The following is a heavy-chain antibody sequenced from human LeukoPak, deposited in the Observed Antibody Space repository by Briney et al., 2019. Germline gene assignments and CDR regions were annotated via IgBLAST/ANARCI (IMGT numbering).Heavy chain of an antibody. Sequence: ASVKVSCKASGYTFTSYGISWVRQATGQGLEWMGWISAYNGNTNYAQKLQGRVTMTTDTSTSTAYMELRSLRSDDTAVYYCARAPYDFWSGYHPYYYYYGMDVWGQGTTVTVSS. CDR1: GYTFTSYG. D-gene: IGHD3-3*01. CDR3: ARAPYDFWSGYHPYYYYYGMDV. V-gene: IGHV1-18*01. CDR2: ISAYNGNT. J-gene: IGHJ6*02.